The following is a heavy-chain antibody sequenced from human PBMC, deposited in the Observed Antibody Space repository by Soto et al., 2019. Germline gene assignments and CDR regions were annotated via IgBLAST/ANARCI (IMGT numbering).Heavy chain of an antibody. CDR2: ISATGTTT. J-gene: IGHJ5*02. CDR1: EFSFSSYA. CDR3: ATYSSHWFDP. Sequence: GGSLRLSCAASEFSFSSYALNWVRQAPGKGLEWVSAISATGTTTYYADSVKGRFTISRDNSKRTLFLQMDSLSPEDTAVYYCATYSSHWFDPWGQGTLVTVSS. D-gene: IGHD6-13*01. V-gene: IGHV3-23*01.